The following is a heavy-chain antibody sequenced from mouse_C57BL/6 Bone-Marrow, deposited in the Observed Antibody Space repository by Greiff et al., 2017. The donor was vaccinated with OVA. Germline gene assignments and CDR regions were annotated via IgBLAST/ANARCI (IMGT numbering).Heavy chain of an antibody. V-gene: IGHV14-3*01. D-gene: IGHD4-1*01. Sequence: VQLQQSVAELVRPGASVKLSCTASGFTFKNTYMHWVKQRPEQGLEWIGRIDPANGNTKYAPKFQGKATITADTSSNTAYLQLSSLTSEDTAIYYCAPTGAFDYWGQGTTLTVSS. J-gene: IGHJ2*01. CDR3: APTGAFDY. CDR2: IDPANGNT. CDR1: GFTFKNTY.